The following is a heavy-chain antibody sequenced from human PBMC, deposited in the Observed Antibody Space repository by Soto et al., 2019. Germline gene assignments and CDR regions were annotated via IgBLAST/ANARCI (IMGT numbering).Heavy chain of an antibody. Sequence: EVQLVESGGGLVQPGESLTLSYAASGFPFSSYWMHWVRQAPGKGLVWVSRIKSDGSGTYYADSVQDRFTISRDNARNTPYLQMTRLGVEDTAVYFCARGDGDRYDGNGYLGRHWGQGTLVTVSS. CDR2: IKSDGSGT. CDR3: ARGDGDRYDGNGYLGRH. J-gene: IGHJ4*02. D-gene: IGHD3-22*01. CDR1: GFPFSSYW. V-gene: IGHV3-74*01.